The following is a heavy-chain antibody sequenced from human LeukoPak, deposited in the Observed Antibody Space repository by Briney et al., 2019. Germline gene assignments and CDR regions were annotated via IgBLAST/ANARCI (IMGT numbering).Heavy chain of an antibody. Sequence: SETLSVTCTVCGGYIRSYYWSELGQPPPKELESIGFISYRGSTSYSPSLKSRVTISVDTAKNQFSLKLSSVTPADTAVYYCARDYGGKFDYWGQGTLVIVPP. CDR2: ISYRGST. CDR1: GGYIRSYY. V-gene: IGHV4-59*01. D-gene: IGHD4-23*01. J-gene: IGHJ4*02. CDR3: ARDYGGKFDY.